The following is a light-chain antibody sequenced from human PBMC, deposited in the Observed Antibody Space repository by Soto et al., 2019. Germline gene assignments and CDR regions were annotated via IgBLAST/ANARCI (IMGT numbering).Light chain of an antibody. CDR1: QSTSTW. V-gene: IGKV1-5*03. CDR3: QQYGRYRT. Sequence: DIQMTQSPSTLSASVGDRVTITCRASQSTSTWLAWYQHKPGKAPNLLIYKASTLESGVPSRFSGSGSGTEFSLTISSLQPDDVATYYGQQYGRYRTFGQGTKVDIK. J-gene: IGKJ1*01. CDR2: KAS.